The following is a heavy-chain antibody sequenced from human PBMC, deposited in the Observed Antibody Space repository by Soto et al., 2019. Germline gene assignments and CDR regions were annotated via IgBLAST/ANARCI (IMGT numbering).Heavy chain of an antibody. J-gene: IGHJ6*02. Sequence: GASVKVSCKASGYTFTSYYMHWVRQAPGQGLEWMGVINPNGVYTNSAQKFQGRVTMTSDTSTTTVYMELSSLRSEDTAVYYCARAAAAAIGRRMDVWGQGTTVTVSS. V-gene: IGHV1-46*01. CDR2: INPNGVYT. D-gene: IGHD2-2*01. CDR1: GYTFTSYY. CDR3: ARAAAAAIGRRMDV.